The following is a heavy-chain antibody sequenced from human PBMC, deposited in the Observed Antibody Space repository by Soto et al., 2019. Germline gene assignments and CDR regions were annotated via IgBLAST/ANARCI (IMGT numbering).Heavy chain of an antibody. D-gene: IGHD3-9*01. J-gene: IGHJ6*02. Sequence: QVRLVQSGAEVKKPGSSVRVSCKASGGSFSNYAITWVRQAPGQGLEWMGGIMPIFGTANYAQRFQGRVTISADEMTNTASLELSSLRSDDTAVYFCARARDYDLLTAREYALDVWGQGTTVTVS. CDR3: ARARDYDLLTAREYALDV. CDR1: GGSFSNYA. CDR2: IMPIFGTA. V-gene: IGHV1-69*01.